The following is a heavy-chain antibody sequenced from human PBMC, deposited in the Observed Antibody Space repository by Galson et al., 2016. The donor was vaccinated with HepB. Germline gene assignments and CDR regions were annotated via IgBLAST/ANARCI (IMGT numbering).Heavy chain of an antibody. CDR2: INAGNGKI. CDR3: ARAPPLEGSDYNTQYYFDF. V-gene: IGHV1-3*01. J-gene: IGHJ4*02. CDR1: GYTFTKYA. D-gene: IGHD3-3*01. Sequence: SVKVSCKASGYTFTKYAIHWVRQAPGQRPEWMGWINAGNGKIQYSQKFQGRVTITRDTSANTAYMELSSLRPEDTAVYYCARAPPLEGSDYNTQYYFDFWGQGTLVTVSS.